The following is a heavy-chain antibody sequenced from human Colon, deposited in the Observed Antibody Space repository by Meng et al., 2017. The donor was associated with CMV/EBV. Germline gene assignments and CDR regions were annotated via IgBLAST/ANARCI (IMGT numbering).Heavy chain of an antibody. CDR1: GFTFSSYA. CDR2: ISGSGGST. J-gene: IGHJ4*02. D-gene: IGHD6-6*01. Sequence: GGSLRLSCAASGFTFSSYAISWVRQAPGKGLEWVSAISGSGGSTYSADSVQGRFTVSRDNSKNTLYLQMNSLRAEDTAVYYCAKNLGIASSPVDYWGQGTLVTVSS. V-gene: IGHV3-23*01. CDR3: AKNLGIASSPVDY.